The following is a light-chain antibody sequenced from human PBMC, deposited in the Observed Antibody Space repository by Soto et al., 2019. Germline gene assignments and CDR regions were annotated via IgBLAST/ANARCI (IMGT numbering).Light chain of an antibody. Sequence: EIVLVQSPGTLSLSPGERATLSCRASQSVSNNYVAWYQQKPGQAPRLLIYGASSRATGVPDRFSGSGTGTDFSLTITRLEPEDFAVYYCQQYGVSPLMFTFGQGNKVGVK. CDR2: GAS. J-gene: IGKJ2*01. CDR3: QQYGVSPLMFT. V-gene: IGKV3-20*01. CDR1: QSVSNNY.